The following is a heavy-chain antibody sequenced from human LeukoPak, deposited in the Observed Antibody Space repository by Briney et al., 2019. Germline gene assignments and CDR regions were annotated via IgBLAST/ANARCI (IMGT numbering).Heavy chain of an antibody. D-gene: IGHD1-26*01. Sequence: GGSLRLSCAASGFTFDDYAMHWVRQAPGKGLEWVSGISWNSGSIGYADSVKGRFTISRDNTKNSLYLQMNSLRAEDTALYYCAKDIGGSYSAYFDYWGQGTLVTDSS. V-gene: IGHV3-9*01. CDR2: ISWNSGSI. J-gene: IGHJ4*02. CDR3: AKDIGGSYSAYFDY. CDR1: GFTFDDYA.